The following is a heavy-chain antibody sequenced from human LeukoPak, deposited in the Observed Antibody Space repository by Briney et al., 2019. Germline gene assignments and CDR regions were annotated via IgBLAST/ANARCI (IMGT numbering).Heavy chain of an antibody. D-gene: IGHD3-9*01. J-gene: IGHJ4*02. CDR2: DGSNK. CDR3: AKGRIVLRYFDWLPPTN. Sequence: DGSNKYYAASVKGQFTISRDNSKNTLYLQMNSLRAEDTAVYYCAKGRIVLRYFDWLPPTNWGQGTLVTVSS. V-gene: IGHV3-30*02.